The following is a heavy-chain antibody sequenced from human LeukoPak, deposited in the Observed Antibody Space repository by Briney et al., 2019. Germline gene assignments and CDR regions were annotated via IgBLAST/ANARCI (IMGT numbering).Heavy chain of an antibody. J-gene: IGHJ4*02. CDR1: GFSFSKYA. V-gene: IGHV3-30-3*01. Sequence: PGGPLRLSCAAFGFSFSKYAMHWVRQAPGKGLEWVAVISFDETKKYYADSVKGRFTISRDNSNNTLFLQMNSVKTEDTAVYFCARMKVIKGASLDYWGQGSLVTVSS. D-gene: IGHD2-21*01. CDR3: ARMKVIKGASLDY. CDR2: ISFDETKK.